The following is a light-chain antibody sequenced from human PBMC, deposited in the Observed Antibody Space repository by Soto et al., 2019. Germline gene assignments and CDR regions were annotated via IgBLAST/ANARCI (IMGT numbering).Light chain of an antibody. V-gene: IGKV3-11*01. CDR3: QQRSNWPLT. CDR2: DAS. Sequence: EIVLTHSPATLSLSPGERATLSCRASQSVSIYLAWYQQKPGQAPRLLIYDASNRATGIPARFSGGGSGTDFTLTISSLEPEDFAVYYCQQRSNWPLTFGGGTKVEIK. CDR1: QSVSIY. J-gene: IGKJ4*01.